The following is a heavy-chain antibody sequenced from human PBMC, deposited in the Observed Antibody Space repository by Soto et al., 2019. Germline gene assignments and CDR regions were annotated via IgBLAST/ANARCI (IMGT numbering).Heavy chain of an antibody. CDR1: GFNFSSHG. V-gene: IGHV3-23*01. D-gene: IGHD6-19*01. Sequence: EVQVLESGGGLVQPGGSLRLSCTGTGFNFSSHGLSWVRQSPGKGLEWVSSISTSAGTTYCADSVKGRFIFSRDNSKNMRYLQMHSLSVEDTGVYYCAGGGWYFGGPGTLVIVSS. J-gene: IGHJ4*02. CDR2: ISTSAGTT. CDR3: AGGGWYF.